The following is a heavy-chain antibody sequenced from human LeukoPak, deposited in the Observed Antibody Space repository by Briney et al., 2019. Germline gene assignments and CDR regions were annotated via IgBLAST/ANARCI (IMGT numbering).Heavy chain of an antibody. CDR1: GFTFSSYG. V-gene: IGHV3-33*06. CDR3: AKGDQKYCSGGSCYPIDY. J-gene: IGHJ4*02. CDR2: IWYDGSNK. D-gene: IGHD2-15*01. Sequence: PGGSLRLSCAASGFTFSSYGMHWVRQAPGKGLEWVAVIWYDGSNKYYADSVKGRFTISRDNSKNTLYLQMSSLRAEDTAVYYCAKGDQKYCSGGSCYPIDYWGQGPWSPSPQ.